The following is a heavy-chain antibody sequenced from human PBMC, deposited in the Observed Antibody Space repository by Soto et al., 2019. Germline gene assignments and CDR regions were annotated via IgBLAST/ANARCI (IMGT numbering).Heavy chain of an antibody. V-gene: IGHV4-39*07. D-gene: IGHD3-22*01. CDR3: ARLGHVYYYDSSGYREYFQH. Sequence: SETLSLTCSVSGDSISNSRFYWAWIRQPPGEGLDWIGSIYHTGNAYYNPSLKSRVTISVDTSKNQFSLKLSSVTAADTAVYYCARLGHVYYYDSSGYREYFQHWGQGTLVTVSS. CDR2: IYHTGNA. J-gene: IGHJ1*01. CDR1: GDSISNSRFY.